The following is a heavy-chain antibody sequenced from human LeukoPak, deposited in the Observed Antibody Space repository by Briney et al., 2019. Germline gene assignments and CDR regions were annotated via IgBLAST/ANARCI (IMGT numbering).Heavy chain of an antibody. CDR3: AKEQRPDSFSDFDY. V-gene: IGHV3-43*02. Sequence: GGSLRLSRAASGFNFRDYGIHWVRQAPGKGLEWLSVTSGNGRFTDYADSVKGRFTISRDNSKNSLFLQIHSVRTEDTAFYYCAKEQRPDSFSDFDYWGQGTLVTVSS. CDR2: TSGNGRFT. J-gene: IGHJ4*02. D-gene: IGHD2/OR15-2a*01. CDR1: GFNFRDYG.